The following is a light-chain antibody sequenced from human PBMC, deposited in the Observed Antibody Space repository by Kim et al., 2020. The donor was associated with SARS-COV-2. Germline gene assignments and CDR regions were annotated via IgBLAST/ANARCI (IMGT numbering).Light chain of an antibody. CDR2: DVS. Sequence: QSALTQPASVSGSPGQSITISCTGTSSDVGGYNHVSWYQQHPGKAPKLIIFDVSNRPSGVSNRFSGSKSGNTASLTISGLQAEDETDYYCTSYTSSSTWVFGGGTQLTVL. V-gene: IGLV2-14*01. J-gene: IGLJ3*02. CDR1: SSDVGGYNH. CDR3: TSYTSSSTWV.